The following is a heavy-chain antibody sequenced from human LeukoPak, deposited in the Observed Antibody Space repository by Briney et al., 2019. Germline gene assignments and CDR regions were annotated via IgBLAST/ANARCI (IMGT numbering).Heavy chain of an antibody. J-gene: IGHJ4*02. Sequence: GGSLRLSCAAPGFTFSSYAMHWVRQAPGKGLEWVAVISYDGSNKYYADSVKGRFTISRDNSKNTLYLQMNSLRAEDTAVYYCARVNGGSNDYWGQGTLVTVSS. CDR3: ARVNGGSNDY. CDR1: GFTFSSYA. D-gene: IGHD3-10*01. V-gene: IGHV3-30-3*01. CDR2: ISYDGSNK.